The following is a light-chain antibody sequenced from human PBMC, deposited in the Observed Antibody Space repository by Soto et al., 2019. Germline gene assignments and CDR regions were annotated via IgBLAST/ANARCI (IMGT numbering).Light chain of an antibody. CDR1: QSVSSSY. V-gene: IGKV3-20*01. CDR3: PQYGSSPKT. Sequence: EIVLTQSPGTLSLSPGERATLSCRASQSVSSSYLAWYQQKPGQAPRLLIYGASSRATGLPDRFSGSGSGTDFTLTISRLEPEDFAVYYCPQYGSSPKTFGQGTKVEIK. J-gene: IGKJ1*01. CDR2: GAS.